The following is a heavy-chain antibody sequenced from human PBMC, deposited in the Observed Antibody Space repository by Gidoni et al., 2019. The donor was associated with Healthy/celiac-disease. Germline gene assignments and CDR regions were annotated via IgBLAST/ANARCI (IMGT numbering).Heavy chain of an antibody. Sequence: QVQLVQSGAEVKKPGSSVNVSCKASGDTFSSYAISWVRQAPGQGLEWMGGIIPLFGTANYAQKFQGRVTITADESTSTAYMELSSLRSEDTAVYYCARGRFGGNSVAYYFDYWGQGTLVTVSS. D-gene: IGHD2-21*02. CDR3: ARGRFGGNSVAYYFDY. V-gene: IGHV1-69*01. J-gene: IGHJ4*02. CDR2: IIPLFGTA. CDR1: GDTFSSYA.